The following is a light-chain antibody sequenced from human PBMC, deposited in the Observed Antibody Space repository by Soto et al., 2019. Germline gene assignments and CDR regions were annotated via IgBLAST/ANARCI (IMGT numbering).Light chain of an antibody. CDR3: QPRSKWRT. CDR2: DAS. CDR1: QSVSGY. Sequence: EIVLTQSPATLSLSPGERATLSCRASQSVSGYLAWYQQKPGQAPRLLIYDASKRATGIPARFSGSGFGTDFALTISRLEPEDFAVYSCQPRSKWRTFGQGTKVEIK. V-gene: IGKV3-11*01. J-gene: IGKJ1*01.